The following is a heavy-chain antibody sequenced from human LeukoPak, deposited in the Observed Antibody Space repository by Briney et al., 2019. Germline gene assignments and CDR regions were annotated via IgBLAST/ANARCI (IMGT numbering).Heavy chain of an antibody. D-gene: IGHD3-22*01. J-gene: IGHJ6*03. V-gene: IGHV4-59*11. CDR1: SGSISSHY. Sequence: SQTLSLTRSSFSGSISSHYCSWGRPPPGEGPEGIRYFYYSGRTDYNPSLKSRVTISVDTSKNQFSLKLSSVTAADTAVYYCARGPHYHDSSGYSPYYYYYMDVWGKGTTVTVSS. CDR3: ARGPHYHDSSGYSPYYYYYMDV. CDR2: FYYSGRT.